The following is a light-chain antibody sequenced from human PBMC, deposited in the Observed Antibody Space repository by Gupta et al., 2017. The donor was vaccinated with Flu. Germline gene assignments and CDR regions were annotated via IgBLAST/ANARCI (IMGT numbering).Light chain of an antibody. V-gene: IGKV3-20*01. CDR2: GAS. J-gene: IGKJ1*01. Sequence: SQTIASNYLAWYQQKPGQAPRLLISGASSRATGIPDRFSGSGSGTDFTLTISRLEPEDFAVYYCQQYGSSLRTFGQGTKVDIK. CDR3: QQYGSSLRT. CDR1: QTIASNY.